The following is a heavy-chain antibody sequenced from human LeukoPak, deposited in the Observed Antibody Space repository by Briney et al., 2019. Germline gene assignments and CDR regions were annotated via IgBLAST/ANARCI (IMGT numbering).Heavy chain of an antibody. CDR1: GFTFSSYA. J-gene: IGHJ4*02. Sequence: PGGSLRLSCAASGFTFSSYAMHWVRQAPGKGLEWVAYIRYDGGKESYSDSVKGRFTISRDNSQNTLYLQMNSLRVEDTAVYYCAKKGGNYDYFDNWGQGTLVTVSS. CDR2: IRYDGGKE. D-gene: IGHD1-7*01. CDR3: AKKGGNYDYFDN. V-gene: IGHV3-30*04.